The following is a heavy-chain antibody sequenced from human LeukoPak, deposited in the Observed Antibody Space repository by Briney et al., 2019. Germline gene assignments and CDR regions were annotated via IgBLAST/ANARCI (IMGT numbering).Heavy chain of an antibody. Sequence: SETLSLTCAVSGGSISSSIYYWGWIRQPPGKGLEWIGSITYSGSTYYNPSLKSRLTISVDTSKNHFSLKLTSVTAADTAVYYCARAREGATPLRAFDFWGQGTMVTVSS. J-gene: IGHJ3*01. CDR3: ARAREGATPLRAFDF. V-gene: IGHV4-39*07. D-gene: IGHD1-26*01. CDR1: GGSISSSIYY. CDR2: ITYSGST.